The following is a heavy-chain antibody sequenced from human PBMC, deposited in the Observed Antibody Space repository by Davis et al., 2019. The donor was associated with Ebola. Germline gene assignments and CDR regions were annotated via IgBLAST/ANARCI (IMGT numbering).Heavy chain of an antibody. Sequence: ASVKVSCKASGYTFTGYYMHWVRQAPGQGLEWMGWINPNSGGTNYAQKFQGWVTMTRNTSISTAYMELSSLRSEDTAVYYCARGRRLGVLRWFDPWGQGTLVTVSS. J-gene: IGHJ5*02. CDR3: ARGRRLGVLRWFDP. CDR2: INPNSGGT. V-gene: IGHV1-2*04. CDR1: GYTFTGYY. D-gene: IGHD2-2*01.